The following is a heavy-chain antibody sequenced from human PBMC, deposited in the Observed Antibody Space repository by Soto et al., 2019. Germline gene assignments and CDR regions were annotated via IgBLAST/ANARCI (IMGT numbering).Heavy chain of an antibody. CDR2: IYFRGNT. CDR1: GDSISRIDYY. J-gene: IGHJ3*02. D-gene: IGHD3-22*01. Sequence: PSETLSLTCSVSGDSISRIDYYWTWIRQHPEKGLEWIGNIYFRGNTYYSPSLESRLTISVDTSKNQFSLKLTSVTAADTAVYYCAREGGSYDSGGYLIRGAFDIRGQGTMVTVSS. CDR3: AREGGSYDSGGYLIRGAFDI. V-gene: IGHV4-31*03.